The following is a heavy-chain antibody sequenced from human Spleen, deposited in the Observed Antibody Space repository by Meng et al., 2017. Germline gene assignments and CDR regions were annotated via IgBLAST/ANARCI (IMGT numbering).Heavy chain of an antibody. D-gene: IGHD1-1*01. CDR1: GFTFSGYW. J-gene: IGHJ4*02. CDR2: INTDGSST. CDR3: ARPTGTTYPDY. Sequence: GGSLRLSCAASGFTFSGYWMHWVRHAPGKGLVWVSRINTDGSSTSYADSVKGRFTISRDNAKNTLYLQMHSLKSEDTAMYYCARPTGTTYPDYWGQGTLVTVSS. V-gene: IGHV3-74*01.